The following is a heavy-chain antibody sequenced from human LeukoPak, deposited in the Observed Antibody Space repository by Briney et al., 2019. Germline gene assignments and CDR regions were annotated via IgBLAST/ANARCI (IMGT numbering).Heavy chain of an antibody. D-gene: IGHD3-16*01. Sequence: GGSLRLSCAASGFTFSSYAMSWVRQAPGKGLEWVSAISGSGGSTYYADSVKGRFTISRDNSKSTLYLQMNILRAEDTAVYYCAKHASSYVWGSYANRWGQGTLVTVSS. V-gene: IGHV3-23*01. CDR3: AKHASSYVWGSYANR. J-gene: IGHJ4*02. CDR2: ISGSGGST. CDR1: GFTFSSYA.